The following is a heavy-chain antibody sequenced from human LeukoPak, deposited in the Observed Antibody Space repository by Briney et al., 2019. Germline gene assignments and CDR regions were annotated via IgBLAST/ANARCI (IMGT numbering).Heavy chain of an antibody. J-gene: IGHJ5*02. CDR2: IQLSGNT. Sequence: SETLSLTCTVSGDSFSSFSWSWIRQPAGKGLEWIGYIQLSGNTNYNPALKSRVSIPLDTSKNQFSLHLRSVTAADTAVYYCARLIRNWNDHFDPWGQGTLVTVFS. D-gene: IGHD1-1*01. CDR1: GDSFSSFS. V-gene: IGHV4-4*09. CDR3: ARLIRNWNDHFDP.